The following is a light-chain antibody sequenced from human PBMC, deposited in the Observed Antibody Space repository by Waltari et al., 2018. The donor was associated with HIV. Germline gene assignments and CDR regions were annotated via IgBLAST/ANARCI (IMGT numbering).Light chain of an antibody. V-gene: IGLV2-14*01. CDR1: SSDVGGYNA. CDR2: EVS. Sequence: QSALTQPASVSGSPGQSISISCTGTSSDVGGYNAVFWYQQHPAKAPKLVILEVSNRPSGVSKRFSGSKAGNRASLTISGLQAEDEAYYYCSSYTSSDTVVFGGGTKVTVL. CDR3: SSYTSSDTVV. J-gene: IGLJ2*01.